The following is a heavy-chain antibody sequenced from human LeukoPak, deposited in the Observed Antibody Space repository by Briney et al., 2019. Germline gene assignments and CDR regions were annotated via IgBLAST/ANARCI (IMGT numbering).Heavy chain of an antibody. D-gene: IGHD6-19*01. CDR3: ATFSGYFDY. CDR1: GGSVTSYH. V-gene: IGHV4-59*08. CDR2: ISYSGST. Sequence: SETLSLTCTVPGGSVTSYHWSWIRQPPGKRLEWIGYISYSGSTNYNPSLKSRVTMSVDMSKSQFSLKLTSVTAADTAVYYCATFSGYFDYWGQGILVTVSS. J-gene: IGHJ4*02.